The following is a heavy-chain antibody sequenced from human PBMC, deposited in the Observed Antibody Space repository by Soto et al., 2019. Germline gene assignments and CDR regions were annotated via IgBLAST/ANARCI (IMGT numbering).Heavy chain of an antibody. V-gene: IGHV3-66*01. CDR1: GITVITNY. J-gene: IGHJ4*02. Sequence: GGSLRLSCAASGITVITNYFSWVRQAPGQGLEWVSGIYSDGSTHYADSVKGRLTISRDNSKDTLYLQMNTLRAEDTGVYYCTRDPTTSTVTDYWGQGTVVTSPQ. D-gene: IGHD5-12*01. CDR2: IYSDGST. CDR3: TRDPTTSTVTDY.